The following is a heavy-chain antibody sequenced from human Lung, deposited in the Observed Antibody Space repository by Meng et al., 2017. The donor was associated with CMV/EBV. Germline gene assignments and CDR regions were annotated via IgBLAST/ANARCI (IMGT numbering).Heavy chain of an antibody. CDR3: ARQLDTRTWDNWFDP. CDR2: IYPGDSDT. D-gene: IGHD2-2*01. Sequence: ESXKISXKGSGYSFTSYWIAWVRQMPGKGLEWMGLIYPGDSDTTYSPSFQGRVTISADKSISTTYLQWSSLKASDTAIYYCARQLDTRTWDNWFDPWGQGXLVTFSS. CDR1: GYSFTSYW. V-gene: IGHV5-51*01. J-gene: IGHJ5*02.